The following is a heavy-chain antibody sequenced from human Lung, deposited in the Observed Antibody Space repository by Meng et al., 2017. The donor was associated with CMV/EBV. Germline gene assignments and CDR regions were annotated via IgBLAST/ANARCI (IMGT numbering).Heavy chain of an antibody. Sequence: ASVKVSCKASGYTFTGYYMHWVRQAPGQGLEWMGWINPNSGGTNYAQKFQGRVTTTRDTSISTAYMELSRLRSDDTAVYYCATLGGLSSSSYYYYYYGMDVWGQGTTVTVSS. CDR3: ATLGGLSSSSYYYYYYGMDV. CDR1: GYTFTGYY. D-gene: IGHD6-6*01. V-gene: IGHV1-2*02. CDR2: INPNSGGT. J-gene: IGHJ6*02.